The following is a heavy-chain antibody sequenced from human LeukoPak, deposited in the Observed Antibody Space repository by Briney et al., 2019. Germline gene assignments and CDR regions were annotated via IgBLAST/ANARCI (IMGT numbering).Heavy chain of an antibody. V-gene: IGHV1-2*02. D-gene: IGHD6-19*01. J-gene: IGHJ4*02. CDR2: INPNSGGT. Sequence: ASVKVSCKASGYTFAGYYVHWVRQAPGQGLEWMGWINPNSGGTNYAQKFQGRVTMTRDTSISTAYMELSRLRSDDTAVYYCAREYSSGWYPNLDYWGQGTLVTVSS. CDR3: AREYSSGWYPNLDY. CDR1: GYTFAGYY.